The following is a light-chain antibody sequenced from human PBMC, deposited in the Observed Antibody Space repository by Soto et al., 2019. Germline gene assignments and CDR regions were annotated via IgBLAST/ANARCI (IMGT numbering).Light chain of an antibody. CDR1: QSLVHSDGNSY. V-gene: IGKV2-24*01. CDR3: IQATQPYT. J-gene: IGKJ2*01. CDR2: MIS. Sequence: DFVMTQTPLSSPVTLGQPASISCRSSQSLVHSDGNSYLSWLHQRPGQPPRLLIYMISNRFSGVPDRFSGSWAGTEFTLKISRVEPEDVGVYYCIQATQPYTFGQGTKLEIK.